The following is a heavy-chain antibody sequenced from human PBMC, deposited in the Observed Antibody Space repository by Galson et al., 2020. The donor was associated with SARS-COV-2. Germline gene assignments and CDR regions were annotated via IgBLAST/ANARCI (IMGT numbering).Heavy chain of an antibody. D-gene: IGHD2-21*01. V-gene: IGHV4-38-2*02. J-gene: IGHJ3*02. Sequence: SQTLLLTCTVSGYSISSGYYWGWIRQPPGKGLEWIGSIYHSGSTYYNPSLKSRVTISVDTSKNQFSLKLSSVTAADTAVYYCARDNPLGSTYCGGDCYDAFDIWGQGTMVTVSS. CDR3: ARDNPLGSTYCGGDCYDAFDI. CDR2: IYHSGST. CDR1: GYSISSGYY.